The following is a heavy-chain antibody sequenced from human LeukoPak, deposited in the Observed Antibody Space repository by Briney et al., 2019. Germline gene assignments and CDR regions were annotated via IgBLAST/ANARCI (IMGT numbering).Heavy chain of an antibody. CDR1: GFTFSSYG. CDR2: ISGSGGST. V-gene: IGHV3-23*01. CDR3: AKGRGGYYDSSGYSF. J-gene: IGHJ3*01. Sequence: GGSLRLSCAASGFTFSSYGMSWVRQAPGKGLEWVSAISGSGGSTYYADSVKGRFTISRDNSKNTLYLQMNSLRAEDTAVYYCAKGRGGYYDSSGYSFWGQGTMVTVSS. D-gene: IGHD3-22*01.